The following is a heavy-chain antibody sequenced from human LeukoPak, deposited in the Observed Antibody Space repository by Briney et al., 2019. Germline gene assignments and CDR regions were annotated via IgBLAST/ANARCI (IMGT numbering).Heavy chain of an antibody. CDR1: GYNFLKYG. CDR3: ARRFLNSHPIYYYMDV. J-gene: IGHJ6*03. Sequence: ASVKVSCKDSGYNFLKYGISWVRQAPGQGLEWMGWISGKTGNINYAQNFQARATMTRDTSTSTAYMELRSLRSDDTAVYFCARRFLNSHPIYYYMDVWAKGTTVIVSS. V-gene: IGHV1-18*01. CDR2: ISGKTGNI. D-gene: IGHD2-21*01.